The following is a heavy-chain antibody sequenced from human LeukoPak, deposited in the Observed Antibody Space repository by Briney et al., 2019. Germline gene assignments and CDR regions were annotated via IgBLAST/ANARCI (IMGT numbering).Heavy chain of an antibody. CDR2: ISYDGSNK. CDR3: AKGWPFQDY. D-gene: IGHD2-15*01. CDR1: GFTFSSYG. J-gene: IGHJ4*02. Sequence: GGSLRLSCAASGFTFSSYGMHWVRQAPGKGLEWVAVISYDGSNKYYTDSVKGRFTISRDNSKDTPYLQMNSLRAEDTAVYYCAKGWPFQDYWGQGTLVTVSS. V-gene: IGHV3-30*18.